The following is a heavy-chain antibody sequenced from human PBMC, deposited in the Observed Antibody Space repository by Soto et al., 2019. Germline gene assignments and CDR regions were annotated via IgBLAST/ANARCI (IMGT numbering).Heavy chain of an antibody. J-gene: IGHJ4*02. Sequence: EVQLLESGGGLVQPGGSLRLSCAASGFTFSSYAMSWVRQAPGKGLEWVSAISGRGGSTYYADSVKGRFTISIDNSKNTLYLQMNSLRAEDTAVYYWVVGAPGGLDYWGQGTLVTVSS. CDR1: GFTFSSYA. V-gene: IGHV3-23*01. CDR3: VVGAPGGLDY. D-gene: IGHD1-26*01. CDR2: ISGRGGST.